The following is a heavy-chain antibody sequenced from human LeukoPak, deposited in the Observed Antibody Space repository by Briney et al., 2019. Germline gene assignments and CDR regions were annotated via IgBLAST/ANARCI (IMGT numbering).Heavy chain of an antibody. CDR2: ISGSGGST. CDR1: GFTFSSYA. CDR3: AREVEVTGYYYYYYYMDV. J-gene: IGHJ6*03. D-gene: IGHD5-18*01. V-gene: IGHV3-23*01. Sequence: GGSLRLSCAASGFTFSSYAMSWVRQAPGKGLEWVSAISGSGGSTYYADSVKGRFTISRDNAKNSLYLQMNSLRAEDTAVYYCAREVEVTGYYYYYYYMDVWGKGTTVTVSS.